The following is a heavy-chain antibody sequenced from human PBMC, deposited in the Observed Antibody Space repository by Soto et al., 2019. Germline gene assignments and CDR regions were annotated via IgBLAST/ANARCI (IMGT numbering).Heavy chain of an antibody. V-gene: IGHV4-34*01. CDR1: GGSFSGYY. D-gene: IGHD3-3*01. Sequence: QVQLQQWGAGLLKPSETLSLTCAVYGGSFSGYYWSWIRQPPGKGLEWMGEINHSGSTNYNPSLTSRVTISVDTSKNQFSLKLSSVTAADTAVYYCARGDTIFGVVIIRGWFDPWGQGTLVTVSS. CDR2: INHSGST. CDR3: ARGDTIFGVVIIRGWFDP. J-gene: IGHJ5*02.